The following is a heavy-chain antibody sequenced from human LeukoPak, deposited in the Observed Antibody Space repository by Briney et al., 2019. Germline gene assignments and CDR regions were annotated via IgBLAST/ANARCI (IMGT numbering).Heavy chain of an antibody. V-gene: IGHV1-69*05. CDR3: ARDRPYYSSGWLDAFDI. J-gene: IGHJ3*02. Sequence: SAVKVSCKASGGTFSSYAISWVRQAPGQGLDWMGRIIPIFGTANYAQRFQGRVTITTDESTSTAYMELSSLRSEDPAVYYCARDRPYYSSGWLDAFDIWGQGTMVTVSS. D-gene: IGHD6-19*01. CDR1: GGTFSSYA. CDR2: IIPIFGTA.